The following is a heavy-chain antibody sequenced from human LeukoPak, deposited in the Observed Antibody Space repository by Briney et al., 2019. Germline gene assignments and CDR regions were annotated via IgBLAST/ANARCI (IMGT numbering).Heavy chain of an antibody. CDR3: ARGHSMDV. CDR2: ISTTNYM. Sequence: GGSLRLSCVVSGFTFSSYAMSWVRQAPGKGLEWVSSISTTNYMYYADSVKGRFTISRDNAKNSLYLQMNSLRAEDTAVYYCARGHSMDVWGRGTTVTVSS. V-gene: IGHV3-21*01. J-gene: IGHJ6*02. CDR1: GFTFSSYA.